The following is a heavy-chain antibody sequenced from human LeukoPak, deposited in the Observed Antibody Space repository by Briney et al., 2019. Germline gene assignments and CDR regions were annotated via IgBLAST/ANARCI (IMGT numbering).Heavy chain of an antibody. V-gene: IGHV4-59*01. CDR3: ARAPYYYDSSGYLDY. Sequence: PSETLSLTCTVPVGPISSYYWRWIPRPPGKGLECIRYIYYSGSNNYNPSLKSRVTISVDTSKNQFSLKLSSVTAADTAVYYCARAPYYYDSSGYLDYWGQGTLVTVSS. CDR2: IYYSGSN. D-gene: IGHD3-22*01. J-gene: IGHJ4*02. CDR1: VGPISSYY.